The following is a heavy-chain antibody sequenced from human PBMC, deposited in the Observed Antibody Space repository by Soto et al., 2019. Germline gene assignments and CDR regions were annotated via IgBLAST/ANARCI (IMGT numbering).Heavy chain of an antibody. Sequence: QVQLVQSGAEVKKPGSSVKVSCKASGGTFSSYAISWVRQAPGQGLEWMGGIIPIFGTANYAQKFQGRVTITADESPSTSYMEMSSLRSEDTAVYYCASDRAPYYYDSSGYYYKGWFDPWGQGTLVTVSS. CDR2: IIPIFGTA. CDR3: ASDRAPYYYDSSGYYYKGWFDP. D-gene: IGHD3-22*01. CDR1: GGTFSSYA. J-gene: IGHJ5*02. V-gene: IGHV1-69*01.